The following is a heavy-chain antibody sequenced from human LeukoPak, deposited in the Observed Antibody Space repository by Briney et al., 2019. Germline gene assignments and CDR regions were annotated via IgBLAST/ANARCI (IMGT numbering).Heavy chain of an antibody. Sequence: GGSLRLSCAASGFTFSDHYMSWIRQVPGKGLEWLSYIGDSPRSIYHADSVKGRFTISRDNAKNSVYLQMDSLRVEDTAVYYCSRGHYGMDVWARGPRSSSP. CDR3: SRGHYGMDV. V-gene: IGHV3-11*01. J-gene: IGHJ6*02. CDR1: GFTFSDHY. CDR2: IGDSPRSI.